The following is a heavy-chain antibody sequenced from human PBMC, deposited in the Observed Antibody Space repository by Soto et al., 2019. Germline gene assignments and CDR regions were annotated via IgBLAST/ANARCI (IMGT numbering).Heavy chain of an antibody. CDR3: SRRSSRNYDFMEGPQDV. Sequence: GGSLRLSCAASGFTFSSYSMNWVRQAPGKGLEWVSSISSSSSYIYYADSVKGRFTISRDNAKNSLYLQMNSLRAEDTAVYYCSRRSSRNYDFMEGPQDVWGQGTTVTVSS. J-gene: IGHJ6*02. V-gene: IGHV3-21*01. D-gene: IGHD3-3*01. CDR2: ISSSSSYI. CDR1: GFTFSSYS.